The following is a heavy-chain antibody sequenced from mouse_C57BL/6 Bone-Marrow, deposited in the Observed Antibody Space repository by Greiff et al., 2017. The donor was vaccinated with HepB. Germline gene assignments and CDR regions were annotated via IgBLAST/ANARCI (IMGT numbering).Heavy chain of an antibody. D-gene: IGHD1-1*01. CDR3: ARRITTVVATGDY. CDR2: IHPNSGST. J-gene: IGHJ4*01. Sequence: VQLQQPGAELVKPGASVKLSCKASGYTFTSYWMHWVKQRPGQGLEWIGMIHPNSGSTNYNEKFKSKATLTVDKSSSTAYMQLSSLTSEDSAVYYCARRITTVVATGDYWGQGTSVTVSS. V-gene: IGHV1-64*01. CDR1: GYTFTSYW.